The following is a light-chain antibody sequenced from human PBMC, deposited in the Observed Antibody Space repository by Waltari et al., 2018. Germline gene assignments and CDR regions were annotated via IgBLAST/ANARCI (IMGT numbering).Light chain of an antibody. J-gene: IGKJ2*01. CDR3: QQCHNWPPWT. CDR2: GAS. Sequence: EIVMTQSPATLSVSPGERATLSCRASRSVSSNLAWYQQKPGQAPRLRIYGASTRATGIPDRFSGSGSGTEFTLTISSLQSEDFAVYYCQQCHNWPPWTFGQGTMVEIK. CDR1: RSVSSN. V-gene: IGKV3-15*01.